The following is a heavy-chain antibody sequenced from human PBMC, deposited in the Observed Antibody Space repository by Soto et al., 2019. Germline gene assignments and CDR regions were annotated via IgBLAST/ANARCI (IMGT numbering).Heavy chain of an antibody. Sequence: SETLSLTCIVSGGSVNSGGHYWSWIRQPPGKGLEWIGYIYNRGSANYNPSLNSRVTMSLDTSKNQFSLRLTSVTAADTAVYYCAREGDYGGNFRFYAFDIWGQGTMVTVSS. V-gene: IGHV4-61*08. CDR1: GGSVNSGGHY. CDR3: AREGDYGGNFRFYAFDI. J-gene: IGHJ3*02. D-gene: IGHD4-17*01. CDR2: IYNRGSA.